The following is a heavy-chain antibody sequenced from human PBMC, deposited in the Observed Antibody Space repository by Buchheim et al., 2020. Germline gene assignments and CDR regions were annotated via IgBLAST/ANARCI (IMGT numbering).Heavy chain of an antibody. CDR2: IYYSGST. D-gene: IGHD3-22*01. CDR1: GGSISSGGYY. J-gene: IGHJ4*02. CDR3: ARLGGGYYYDSSGYFDY. Sequence: QVQLQESGPGLVKPSQTLSLTCTVSGGSISSGGYYWSWIRQHPGKGLEWIGYIYYSGSTYYNPSLKSRVTISVATSKNQFSLKLSSVTAADTAVYYCARLGGGYYYDSSGYFDYWGQGTL. V-gene: IGHV4-31*03.